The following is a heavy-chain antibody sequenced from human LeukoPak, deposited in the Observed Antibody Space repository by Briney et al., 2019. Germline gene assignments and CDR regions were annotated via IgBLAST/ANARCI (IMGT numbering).Heavy chain of an antibody. V-gene: IGHV1-2*04. D-gene: IGHD3-10*01. J-gene: IGHJ4*02. CDR2: INPDSGGT. CDR1: GYTITGYY. CDR3: ARDQYYNSGSPALRY. Sequence: ASVKVSCKASGYTITGYYMHWVRQAPGRGLEWMGRINPDSGGTNYAQKFQGWVTLTRDTSISTAYMELTSLKSDDTAVYYCARDQYYNSGSPALRYWGQGTLVTVSS.